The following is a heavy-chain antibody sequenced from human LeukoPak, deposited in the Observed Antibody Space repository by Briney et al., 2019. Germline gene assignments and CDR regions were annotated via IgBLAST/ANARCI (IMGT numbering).Heavy chain of an antibody. CDR2: ISSSGSTI. Sequence: GGSLRLSCAASGFTFSSYEMNWVRQAPGKGPEWVSYISSSGSTIYYADSVKGRFTIFRDNAKNSLNLQMNSLRDEDTAVYYCARAISYFEYWGQGTLVAVSS. J-gene: IGHJ4*02. V-gene: IGHV3-48*03. CDR1: GFTFSSYE. CDR3: ARAISYFEY. D-gene: IGHD3-10*01.